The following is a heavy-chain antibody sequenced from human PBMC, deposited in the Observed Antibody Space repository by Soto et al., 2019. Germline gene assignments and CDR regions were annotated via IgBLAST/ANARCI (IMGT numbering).Heavy chain of an antibody. D-gene: IGHD3-16*01. CDR1: GGSVSSGNYR. CDR2: IYYTGAT. CDR3: AIQENHLARYGGDLDY. V-gene: IGHV4-61*03. J-gene: IGHJ4*02. Sequence: KASETLSLTCSVSGGSVSSGNYRWSWIRQPPGKGLEWIGQIYYTGATNYNPSLERRVTISVDTSKNHFTLRLTSATASDTATYYCAIQENHLARYGGDLDYWGQGTLVTVAS.